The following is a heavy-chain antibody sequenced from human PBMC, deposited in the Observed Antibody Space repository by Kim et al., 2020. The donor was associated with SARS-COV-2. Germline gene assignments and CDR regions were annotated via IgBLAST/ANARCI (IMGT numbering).Heavy chain of an antibody. CDR2: ISGSGGST. D-gene: IGHD3-10*01. CDR3: AKDKWFGELDSFPKIFDWFDP. V-gene: IGHV3-23*01. Sequence: GGSLRLSCAASGFTFSSYAMSWVRQAPGKGLEWVSAISGSGGSTYYADSVKGRFTISRDNSKNTLYLQMNSLRAEDTAVYYCAKDKWFGELDSFPKIFDWFDPWGQGTLVTVSS. CDR1: GFTFSSYA. J-gene: IGHJ5*02.